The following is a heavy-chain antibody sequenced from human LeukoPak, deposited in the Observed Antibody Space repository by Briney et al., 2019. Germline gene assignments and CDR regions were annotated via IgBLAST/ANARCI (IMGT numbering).Heavy chain of an antibody. V-gene: IGHV3-23*01. Sequence: GGSLRLSCAASGFTFSSYAMSWVRQAPGKGLEWVSAISGSGGSTYYADSVKGRFTISRDNSKNTLYLQMNSLRAEDTAVYYCAKVGRQLRFLEWWPFDYWGQGTLVTVSS. J-gene: IGHJ4*02. D-gene: IGHD3-3*01. CDR1: GFTFSSYA. CDR2: ISGSGGST. CDR3: AKVGRQLRFLEWWPFDY.